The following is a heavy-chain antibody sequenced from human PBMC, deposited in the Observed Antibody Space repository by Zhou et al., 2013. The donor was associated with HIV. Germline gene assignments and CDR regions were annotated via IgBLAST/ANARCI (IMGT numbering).Heavy chain of an antibody. J-gene: IGHJ5*02. D-gene: IGHD6-13*01. CDR1: FYTFTSYG. CDR3: ARDREIRWLQLGGVFDP. Sequence: QVQLVQSGAEVKKPGASVKVSCKASFYTFTSYGISWVRQAPGQGLEWVGWISAYNGNTNYAQKLQGRVTMTTDTSTSTAYMELRSLTDDDTAIYYCARDREIRWLQLGGVFDPWGHGTLVSVSS. CDR2: ISAYNGNT. V-gene: IGHV1-18*01.